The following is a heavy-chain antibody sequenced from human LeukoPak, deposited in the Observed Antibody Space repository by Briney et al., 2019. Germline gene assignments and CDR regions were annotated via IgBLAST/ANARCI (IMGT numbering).Heavy chain of an antibody. Sequence: SLRLSFAASGFTFISYQMNWVRQAPAKGLDWVSYIYIIGSTIYYVDSVNGPFTISRDNDKNSLYLQMNSLRAEDTAVYYCARDDPHLLLPAYYYYGMDIWGQGTTVTVSS. D-gene: IGHD3-22*01. J-gene: IGHJ6*02. V-gene: IGHV3-48*03. CDR2: IYIIGSTI. CDR3: ARDDPHLLLPAYYYYGMDI. CDR1: GFTFISYQ.